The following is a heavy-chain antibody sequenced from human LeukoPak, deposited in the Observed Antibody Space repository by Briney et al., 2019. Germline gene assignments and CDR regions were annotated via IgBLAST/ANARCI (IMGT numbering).Heavy chain of an antibody. CDR2: IYYSGST. V-gene: IGHV4-59*11. CDR3: ARQGAAGTRLNVARSPGALYYFDY. J-gene: IGHJ4*02. CDR1: GGSISSRY. D-gene: IGHD6-13*01. Sequence: SETLSLTCTVSGGSISSRYRSWIRQPPGKGLEWIGYIYYSGSTNYNPSLKSRVTISVDTSKNQFSLKLSSVTAADTAVYYCARQGAAGTRLNVARSPGALYYFDYWGQGTLVTVSS.